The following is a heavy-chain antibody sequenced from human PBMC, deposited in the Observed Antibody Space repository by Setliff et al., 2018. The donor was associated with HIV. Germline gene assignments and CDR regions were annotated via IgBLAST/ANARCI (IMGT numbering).Heavy chain of an antibody. D-gene: IGHD3-22*01. J-gene: IGHJ6*03. CDR1: GGSISSGSYY. CDR3: ARETYYYDNPQYYYYYMDV. Sequence: SETLSLTCTVYGGSISSGSYYWSWIRQPAGKGLEWIGRIYTSGSTNYNPYLKSRGTISVDTSKNQFSLKLRSVTAADTAVYYCARETYYYDNPQYYYYYMDVWGKGTTVTVSS. V-gene: IGHV4-61*02. CDR2: IYTSGST.